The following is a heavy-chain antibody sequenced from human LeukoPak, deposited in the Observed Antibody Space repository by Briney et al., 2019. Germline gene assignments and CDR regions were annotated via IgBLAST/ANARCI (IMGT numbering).Heavy chain of an antibody. Sequence: ASVKVSCKASGYTFTSYYMHWVRQAPGQGLEWMGIINPSGGSTSYAQKFQGRVTITADESTSTAYMELSSLRSEDTAVYYCASDNSYGADYWGQGTLVTVSS. CDR2: INPSGGST. J-gene: IGHJ4*02. D-gene: IGHD5-18*01. CDR3: ASDNSYGADY. V-gene: IGHV1-46*01. CDR1: GYTFTSYY.